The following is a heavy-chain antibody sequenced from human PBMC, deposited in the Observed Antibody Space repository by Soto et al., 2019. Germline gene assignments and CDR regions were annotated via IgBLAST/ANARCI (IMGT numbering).Heavy chain of an antibody. CDR2: IIPIFGTA. V-gene: IGHV1-69*13. CDR3: ARGARRVGATTHFDY. D-gene: IGHD1-26*01. CDR1: GGTFSSYA. J-gene: IGHJ4*02. Sequence: SVKVSCKASGGTFSSYAISWVRQAPGQGLEWMGGIIPIFGTANYAQKFQGRVTITADESTSTAYMELSSLRSEDTAVYYCARGARRVGATTHFDYWGQGTLVTVSS.